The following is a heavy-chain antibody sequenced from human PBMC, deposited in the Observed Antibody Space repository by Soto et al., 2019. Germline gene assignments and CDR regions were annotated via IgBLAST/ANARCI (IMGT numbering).Heavy chain of an antibody. Sequence: SETLSLTCTVSGGSISSGGYYWSWIRQHPGKGLEWIGYIYYSGSTYYNPSLKSRVTISVDTSKNQFSLKLSSVTAADTAVYYCARERITVGYHGMDVWGQGTTVTVSS. J-gene: IGHJ6*02. CDR1: GGSISSGGYY. D-gene: IGHD3-16*01. CDR3: ARERITVGYHGMDV. V-gene: IGHV4-31*03. CDR2: IYYSGST.